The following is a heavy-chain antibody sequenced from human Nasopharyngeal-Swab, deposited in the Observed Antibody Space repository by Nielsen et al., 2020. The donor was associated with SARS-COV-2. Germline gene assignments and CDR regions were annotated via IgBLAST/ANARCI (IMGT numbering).Heavy chain of an antibody. CDR2: ISNSGSSI. D-gene: IGHD5-12*01. CDR1: GFIFSDYY. CDR3: AREVPYSGHDDAFDI. J-gene: IGHJ3*02. V-gene: IGHV3-11*04. Sequence: GGSLRLSCAASGFIFSDYYMTWIRQAPGKGLEWISYISNSGSSIYYADSVKGRFTISRDNATNSLYLQMNSLRAEDTAVYYCAREVPYSGHDDAFDIWGQGTMVTVSA.